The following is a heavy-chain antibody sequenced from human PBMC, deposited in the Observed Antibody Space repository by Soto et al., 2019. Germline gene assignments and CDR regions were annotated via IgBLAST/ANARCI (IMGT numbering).Heavy chain of an antibody. CDR3: ARAPEGVAVAGDYYYYYGMDV. CDR2: IIPIFGTA. CDR1: GGTFSSYA. J-gene: IGHJ6*02. Sequence: GASVKVSCKASGGTFSSYAISWVRQAPGQGLEWMGGIIPIFGTANYAQKFQGRVTITADESTSTAYMELSSLRSEDTAVYYCARAPEGVAVAGDYYYYYGMDVWGQGTTVTVSS. D-gene: IGHD6-19*01. V-gene: IGHV1-69*13.